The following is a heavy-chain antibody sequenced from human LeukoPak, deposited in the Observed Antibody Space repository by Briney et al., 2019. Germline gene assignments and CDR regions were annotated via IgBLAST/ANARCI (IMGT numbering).Heavy chain of an antibody. D-gene: IGHD1-26*01. CDR1: GFSISSYS. CDR3: ARDRGSYHIFDY. J-gene: IGHJ4*02. V-gene: IGHV3-21*01. CDR2: ISSSSNYI. Sequence: GGSLRLSCAASGFSISSYSMNWVRQAPGKWLEWVSSISSSSNYIFYADSVRGRFTISRDNPKNSLYLQMNSLKAEDTAIYYCARDRGSYHIFDYWGQGALVTVSS.